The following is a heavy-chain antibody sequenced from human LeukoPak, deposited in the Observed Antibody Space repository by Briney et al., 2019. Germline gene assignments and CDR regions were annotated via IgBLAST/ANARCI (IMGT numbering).Heavy chain of an antibody. Sequence: SHTLSLTCTVSGGSISSGGYYWSWIRQHPGKGLEWIGYIYYSGSTYYNPSLKSRVTISVDTSKNQFSLKLSSVTAADTAVYYCARQQIAVADNWFDPWGQGTLVSVSS. V-gene: IGHV4-31*03. J-gene: IGHJ5*02. CDR1: GGSISSGGYY. CDR3: ARQQIAVADNWFDP. D-gene: IGHD6-19*01. CDR2: IYYSGST.